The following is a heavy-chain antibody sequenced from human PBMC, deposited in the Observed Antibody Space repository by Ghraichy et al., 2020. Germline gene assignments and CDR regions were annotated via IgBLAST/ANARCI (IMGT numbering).Heavy chain of an antibody. D-gene: IGHD2-2*01. J-gene: IGHJ6*02. Sequence: CAASGFTFDDYAMHWVRQAPGKGLEWVSLITWDGATTSYADSVKGRFTISRDNNKNSLTLQMNSLRTEDTALYYCAKDIVVVPADYYGMAVWGQGTTVIVSS. V-gene: IGHV3-43*02. CDR2: ITWDGATT. CDR1: GFTFDDYA. CDR3: AKDIVVVPADYYGMAV.